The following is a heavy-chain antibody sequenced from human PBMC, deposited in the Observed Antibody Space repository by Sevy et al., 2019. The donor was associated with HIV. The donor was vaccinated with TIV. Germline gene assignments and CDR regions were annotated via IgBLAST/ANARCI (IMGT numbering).Heavy chain of an antibody. J-gene: IGHJ4*02. CDR1: GFTFSSYG. CDR2: ISYEGSKK. CDR3: ASFGIAVAGFDY. D-gene: IGHD6-19*01. Sequence: GGSLRLSCAASGFTFSSYGMHWVRQAPGKGLEWVAVISYEGSKKYYADSMKGRFTISRYNSKNTLYLQMNSLRAEDTAVYYCASFGIAVAGFDYWGQGTLVTVSS. V-gene: IGHV3-30*03.